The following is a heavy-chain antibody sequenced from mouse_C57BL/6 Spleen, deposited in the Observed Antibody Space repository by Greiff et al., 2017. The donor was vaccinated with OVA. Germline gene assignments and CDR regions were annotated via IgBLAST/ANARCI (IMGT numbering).Heavy chain of an antibody. CDR1: GFTFSDFY. CDR3: ARDRITTVVAHYYAMDY. Sequence: EVKLVESGGGLVQSGRSLRLSCATSGFTFSDFYMEWVRQAPGKGLEWIAASRNKANDYTTEYSASVKGRFIVSRDTSQSILYLQMNALRAEDTAIYYCARDRITTVVAHYYAMDYWGQGTSVTVSS. J-gene: IGHJ4*01. D-gene: IGHD1-1*01. V-gene: IGHV7-1*01. CDR2: SRNKANDYTT.